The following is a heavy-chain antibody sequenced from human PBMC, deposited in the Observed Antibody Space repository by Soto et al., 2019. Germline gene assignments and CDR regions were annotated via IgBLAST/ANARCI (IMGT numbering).Heavy chain of an antibody. CDR2: IIPIFGTA. V-gene: IGHV1-69*01. Sequence: GQGLEWMGGIIPIFGTANYAQKFQGRVTITADESTSTAYMELSSLRSEDTAVYYCTRETDTDYYYGMDVWGQRTSVSVSS. CDR3: TRETDTDYYYGMDV. D-gene: IGHD4-17*01. J-gene: IGHJ6*02.